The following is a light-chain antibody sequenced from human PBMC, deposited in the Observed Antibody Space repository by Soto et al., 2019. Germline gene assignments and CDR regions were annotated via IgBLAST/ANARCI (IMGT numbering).Light chain of an antibody. CDR3: NAQADNGKHV. CDR2: EVS. V-gene: IGLV2-8*01. CDR1: SNDVGHSSF. Sequence: QSALTQPPSASGSPGQSVTISCTGNSNDVGHSSFISWYQQHPGKGPKLIIYEVSKRPSGVPDRFSGSQSGNTASLSVSGLQYEDEADYFCNAQADNGKHVFGTGTKLTVL. J-gene: IGLJ1*01.